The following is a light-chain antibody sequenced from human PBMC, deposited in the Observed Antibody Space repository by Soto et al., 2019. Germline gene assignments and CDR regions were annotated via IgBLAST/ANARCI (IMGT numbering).Light chain of an antibody. Sequence: QSALTQPASVSGSPGQSITISCAGTSGDIGAYNFVSRYQQHPGKAPKLMIYEVSNRPSGVSTRFSASKSGNTASLTISGLQAEDEADYYCSSYTTSSTSYVFGTGTKVTVL. J-gene: IGLJ1*01. V-gene: IGLV2-14*01. CDR3: SSYTTSSTSYV. CDR1: SGDIGAYNF. CDR2: EVS.